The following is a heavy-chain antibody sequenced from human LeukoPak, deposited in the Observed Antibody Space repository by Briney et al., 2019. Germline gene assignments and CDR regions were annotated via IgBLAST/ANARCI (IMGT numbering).Heavy chain of an antibody. CDR3: ARADYYYYGMDV. CDR2: INAGNGNT. CDR1: GGTFSSFA. Sequence: ASVKVSCKASGGTFSSFAISWVRQAPGQRLEWMGWINAGNGNTKYSQKFQGRVTITRDTSASTAYMELSSLRSEDTAVYYCARADYYYYGMDVWGQGTTVTVSS. J-gene: IGHJ6*02. V-gene: IGHV1-3*01.